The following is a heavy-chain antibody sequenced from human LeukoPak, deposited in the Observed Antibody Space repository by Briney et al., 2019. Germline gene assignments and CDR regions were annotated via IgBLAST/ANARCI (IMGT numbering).Heavy chain of an antibody. J-gene: IGHJ4*02. D-gene: IGHD3-10*01. CDR2: MNPNSGNT. CDR3: ARGEVSGVRGYYDPFDY. V-gene: IGHV1-8*01. CDR1: GYTFTSYD. Sequence: GASVKVSCKASGYTFTSYDINWVRQAPGQGLEWMGWMNPNSGNTGYAQKFQGRVTMTRNTSISTAYMELSSLRSEDTAVYYCARGEVSGVRGYYDPFDYWGQGTLVTVSS.